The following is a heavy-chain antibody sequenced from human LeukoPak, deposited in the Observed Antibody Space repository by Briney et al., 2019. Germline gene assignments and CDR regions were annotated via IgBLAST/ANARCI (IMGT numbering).Heavy chain of an antibody. J-gene: IGHJ4*02. CDR1: GYTFTSYD. CDR3: ARGRRWLQFYDY. CDR2: MNPNSGNT. V-gene: IGHV1-8*01. D-gene: IGHD5-24*01. Sequence: ASVKVSCKASGYTFTSYDINWVRQATGQGLEWMGWMNPNSGNTGYAQKFQGRVTMTRNTSISTAYMELSSLRSEDTAVYYCARGRRWLQFYDYWGQGTLVTVSS.